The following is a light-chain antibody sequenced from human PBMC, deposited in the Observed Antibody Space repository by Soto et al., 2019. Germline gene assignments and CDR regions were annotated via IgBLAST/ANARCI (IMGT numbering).Light chain of an antibody. V-gene: IGKV1-39*01. CDR2: AAS. Sequence: DIQMTQSPSSLSASVGDRVTITCRASQSISTYLHWYQQKPGKAPKLLIYAASTLQSGVPSRFSGSGSGTDLTLTISCLQSEDFATYYCQQYYSYPFTFGQGTRLEI. CDR3: QQYYSYPFT. CDR1: QSISTY. J-gene: IGKJ5*01.